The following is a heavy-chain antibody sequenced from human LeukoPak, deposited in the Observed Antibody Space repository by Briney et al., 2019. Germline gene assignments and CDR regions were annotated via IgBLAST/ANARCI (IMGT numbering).Heavy chain of an antibody. CDR1: GGSFSGYY. D-gene: IGHD4-23*01. CDR2: INHSGST. V-gene: IGHV4-34*01. CDR3: ARGDYGGFVDY. J-gene: IGHJ4*02. Sequence: PSETLSLTCAVYGGSFSGYYWSWIRQPPGKGLEWIGEINHSGSTNYNPSLKSRVTISVDTSKNQFSLKLSSVTAADTVVYYCARGDYGGFVDYWGQGTLVTVSS.